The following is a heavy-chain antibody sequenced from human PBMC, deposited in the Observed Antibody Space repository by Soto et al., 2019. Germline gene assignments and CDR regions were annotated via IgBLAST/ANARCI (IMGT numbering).Heavy chain of an antibody. CDR1: GYTFTSYG. J-gene: IGHJ4*02. V-gene: IGHV1-18*01. CDR3: ARDMTTVTAELFDY. D-gene: IGHD4-17*01. Sequence: ASVKVSCKASGYTFTSYGISWLRQAPGQGLEWMGWISAYNGNTNYAQKLQGRVTMTTDTSTSTAYMELRSLRSDDTAVYYCARDMTTVTAELFDYWGQGTLVTVSS. CDR2: ISAYNGNT.